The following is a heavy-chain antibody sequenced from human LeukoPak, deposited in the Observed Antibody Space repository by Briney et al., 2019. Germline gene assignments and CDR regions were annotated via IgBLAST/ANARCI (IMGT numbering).Heavy chain of an antibody. Sequence: PGGSLRLSCAASGFTFSSYAMHWVRQAPGKGLEWVAVISYDGSNKYYADSVKGRFTISRDNSKNTLYLQMNSLRAEDTAVYYCARDGYRYYDSSGYMGFDYWGQGTLVTVSS. D-gene: IGHD3-22*01. J-gene: IGHJ4*02. V-gene: IGHV3-30-3*01. CDR1: GFTFSSYA. CDR3: ARDGYRYYDSSGYMGFDY. CDR2: ISYDGSNK.